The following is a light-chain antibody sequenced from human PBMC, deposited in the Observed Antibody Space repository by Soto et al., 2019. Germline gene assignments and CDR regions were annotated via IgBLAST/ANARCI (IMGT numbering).Light chain of an antibody. CDR2: QTS. CDR1: QYINTR. Sequence: EIVLTQSPATLSSFPGDIVTLSCMASQYINTRLAWYQHRPGQAPRLLIYQTSIRAAGIPARFSASGSGTDFTLTISDVQPEDFALYYCHQRQSWPRTFGQGTKVDIK. V-gene: IGKV3-11*01. J-gene: IGKJ1*01. CDR3: HQRQSWPRT.